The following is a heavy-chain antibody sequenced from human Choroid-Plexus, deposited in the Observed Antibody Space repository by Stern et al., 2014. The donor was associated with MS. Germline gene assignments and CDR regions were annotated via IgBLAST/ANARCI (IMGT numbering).Heavy chain of an antibody. CDR1: GFTFSNFG. CDR2: KSDDGSYK. CDR3: AKDRQWSTYFFDY. D-gene: IGHD2-15*01. J-gene: IGHJ4*02. V-gene: IGHV3-30*18. Sequence: VQLVESGGGVAQPGRPLILSCAASGFTFSNFGMHWVRQAPGKGLAGVALKSDDGSYKCYANAVKGRFTIFRDNSKNTLYMHMNSLRAEDTAVYYCAKDRQWSTYFFDYWGQGSLVTVSS.